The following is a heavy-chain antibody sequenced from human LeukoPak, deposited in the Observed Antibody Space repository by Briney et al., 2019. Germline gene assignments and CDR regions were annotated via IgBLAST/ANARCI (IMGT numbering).Heavy chain of an antibody. Sequence: SETLSLTCTVSGYSISSGYYWGWIRQPPGKGLEWIGSIYHSGSTYYNPSLKSRVTISVDTSKNQFSLKLSSVTAADTAVYYCASRPATAPRVGYYYYYMDVWGKGTTVTVSS. CDR2: IYHSGST. CDR1: GYSISSGYY. D-gene: IGHD5-18*01. V-gene: IGHV4-38-2*02. J-gene: IGHJ6*03. CDR3: ASRPATAPRVGYYYYYMDV.